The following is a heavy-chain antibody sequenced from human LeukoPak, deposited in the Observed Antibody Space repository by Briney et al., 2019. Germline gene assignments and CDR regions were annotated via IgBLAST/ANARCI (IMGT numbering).Heavy chain of an antibody. V-gene: IGHV3-7*01. CDR1: GFTFSSYW. CDR2: IKQDASER. D-gene: IGHD1-1*01. J-gene: IGHJ4*02. CDR3: ATPTAGTRHFDY. Sequence: GGSLRLSCAASGFTFSSYWMTWVRQAPGKGLEWVANIKQDASERYYVDSVKGRFTISRDNAKNSLYLQMHSLRAEDTAVYYCATPTAGTRHFDYWGQGTLVTVSS.